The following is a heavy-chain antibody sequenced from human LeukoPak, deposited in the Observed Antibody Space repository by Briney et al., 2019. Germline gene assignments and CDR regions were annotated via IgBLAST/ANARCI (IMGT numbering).Heavy chain of an antibody. Sequence: GGSLRLSCAASGFTFSRYPMHWVRQAPGKGLEWVAVLSFDGTDKHYADSVKGRFTISRDNSKNTAYLQMNSLRGDDTAVYYCAKDLSGAADYYFEYWGQGTLVTVSS. J-gene: IGHJ4*02. D-gene: IGHD6-19*01. CDR3: AKDLSGAADYYFEY. CDR1: GFTFSRYP. V-gene: IGHV3-30-3*01. CDR2: LSFDGTDK.